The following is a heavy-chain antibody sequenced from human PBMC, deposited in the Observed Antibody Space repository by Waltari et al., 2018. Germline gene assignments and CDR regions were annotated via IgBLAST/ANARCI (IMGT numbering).Heavy chain of an antibody. J-gene: IGHJ4*02. D-gene: IGHD1-26*01. CDR1: GGSFSGYS. Sequence: QVRLQQWGAGLWKPAETLSRTCAVYGGSFSGYSGRWIGQPPGKGLEWIGEINHSGSTNYNPSLKSRVTISVDTSKNQFALKLSSVTAADTAVYYCARGFRGELASYYFDYWGQGTLVTVSS. CDR2: INHSGST. CDR3: ARGFRGELASYYFDY. V-gene: IGHV4-34*01.